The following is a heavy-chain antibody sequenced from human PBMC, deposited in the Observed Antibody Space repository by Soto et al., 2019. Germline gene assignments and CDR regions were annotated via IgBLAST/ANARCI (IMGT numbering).Heavy chain of an antibody. J-gene: IGHJ4*02. CDR1: GGSINSGNYY. V-gene: IGHV4-31*03. CDR2: IYYSSST. D-gene: IGHD2-15*01. CDR3: AREGGRGEGYTAADI. Sequence: SETLSLTCTVSGGSINSGNYYWSWIRQHPGKGLEWIGYIYYSSSTYYNPSLKSRVSISIDTSKNQFSLKLNSVTAADTAVYYCAREGGRGEGYTAADIWGQGTRVTVSS.